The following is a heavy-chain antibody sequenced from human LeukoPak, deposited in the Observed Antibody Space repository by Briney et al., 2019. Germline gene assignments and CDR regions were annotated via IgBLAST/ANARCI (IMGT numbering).Heavy chain of an antibody. CDR3: ARGPYGSSWSFDY. V-gene: IGHV4-59*01. CDR2: IYYSGST. CDR1: GASISSYY. D-gene: IGHD6-13*01. Sequence: SETLSLTCAVSGASISSYYWSWIRQPPGKGLEWIGYIYYSGSTNYNPSLKSRVTISLDTSKNRFSLQLGSVTAADTAVYYCARGPYGSSWSFDYWGQGTLVNVSS. J-gene: IGHJ4*02.